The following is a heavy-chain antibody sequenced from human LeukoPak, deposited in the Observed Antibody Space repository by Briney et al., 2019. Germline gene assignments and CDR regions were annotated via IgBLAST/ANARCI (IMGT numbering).Heavy chain of an antibody. D-gene: IGHD3-22*01. Sequence: GGSLRLSCAASGFTLSSYGMHWVRQAPGKGLEWVAVISYDGSNKYYADSVKGRFTISRDNSKNTLYLQMSSLRAEDTAVYYCAKRGYDSSGYYYFDYWGQGTLVTVSS. V-gene: IGHV3-30*18. J-gene: IGHJ4*02. CDR2: ISYDGSNK. CDR1: GFTLSSYG. CDR3: AKRGYDSSGYYYFDY.